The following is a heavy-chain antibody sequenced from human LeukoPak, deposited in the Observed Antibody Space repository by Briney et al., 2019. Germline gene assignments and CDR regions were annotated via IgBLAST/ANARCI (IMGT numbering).Heavy chain of an antibody. CDR3: ARDKPSPGYSSSPDAFDI. CDR1: GFTFSSYE. J-gene: IGHJ3*02. D-gene: IGHD6-13*01. CDR2: ISSSGSTI. V-gene: IGHV3-48*03. Sequence: GGSLRLSCAASGFTFSSYEMNWVRQAPGKGLEWVSYISSSGSTIYYADSVKGRFTISRDNAKNSLYLQMNSLRAEDTAAYYCARDKPSPGYSSSPDAFDIWGQGTMVTVSS.